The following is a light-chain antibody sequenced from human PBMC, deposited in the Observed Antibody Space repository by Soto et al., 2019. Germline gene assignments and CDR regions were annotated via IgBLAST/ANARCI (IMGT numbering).Light chain of an antibody. CDR2: EVT. CDR1: SSVVGTYDY. CDR3: SSHTSVNTRV. Sequence: QSVLTQPASVSGSPGQSIAISCTGTSSVVGTYDYVSWYQQYPDKAPKLIIYEVTQRPSGVSNRFSGSKSGNTASLTISGLQAEDDADYYCSSHTSVNTRVFGTGTKVTVL. V-gene: IGLV2-14*01. J-gene: IGLJ1*01.